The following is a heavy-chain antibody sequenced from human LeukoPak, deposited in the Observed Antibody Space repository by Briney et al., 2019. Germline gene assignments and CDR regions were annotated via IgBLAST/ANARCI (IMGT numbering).Heavy chain of an antibody. CDR3: AREVATLTDGFDI. CDR1: GFTFSSYG. D-gene: IGHD5-12*01. V-gene: IGHV3-30*03. CDR2: ISYDGSNK. Sequence: GRSLRLSCAASGFTFSSYGMHWVRQAPGKGLEWVAVISYDGSNKYYADSVKGRFTIARDNSKNTLYLQMNSLRIEDTAVYYCAREVATLTDGFDIWGQGTVVTVSP. J-gene: IGHJ3*02.